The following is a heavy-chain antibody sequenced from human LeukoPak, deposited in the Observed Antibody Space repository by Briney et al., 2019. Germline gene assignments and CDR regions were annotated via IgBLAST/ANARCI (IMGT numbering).Heavy chain of an antibody. V-gene: IGHV3-33*01. CDR1: GFTFSTYG. Sequence: PGGSLRLSCAASGFTFSTYGMHWVRHAPGKGLERVVVIWADGSHQYYADSVKGRFTITRDNSKSTLYLQMNSLRAEDTAVYYCAREPSSSGWFDPWGQGTLVTVSS. CDR3: AREPSSSGWFDP. J-gene: IGHJ5*02. CDR2: IWADGSHQ. D-gene: IGHD3-10*01.